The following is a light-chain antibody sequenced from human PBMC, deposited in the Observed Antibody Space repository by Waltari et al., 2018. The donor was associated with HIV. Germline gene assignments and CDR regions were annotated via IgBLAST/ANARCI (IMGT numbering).Light chain of an antibody. J-gene: IGKJ2*01. V-gene: IGKV3-11*01. CDR3: QQRSNWPPGFT. CDR1: QSVTTY. Sequence: EIVLTQSPVTLSLSPGERVTLSCRASQSVTTYLAWYQQKPGQAPSLLVYDASSRATGIPARFRGSGSGTDFTLTITSLEPDDFAVYYCQQRSNWPPGFTFGQGTKLEIK. CDR2: DAS.